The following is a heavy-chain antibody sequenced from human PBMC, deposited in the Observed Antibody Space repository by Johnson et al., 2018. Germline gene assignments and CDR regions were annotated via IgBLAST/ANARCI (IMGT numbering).Heavy chain of an antibody. J-gene: IGHJ3*02. CDR3: ERDHLLTNYDYVWGISSVFDI. D-gene: IGHD3-16*01. V-gene: IGHV3-30*03. CDR2: ISYDGSNK. CDR1: GFTFSSYG. Sequence: QVQLVQSGGGVVQPGRSLRLSCAASGFTFSSYGMHWVRQAPGKGLEWVAVISYDGSNKYYADSVKGRFTISRDNSKNTLYLQMNSLRAEDTAVYYCERDHLLTNYDYVWGISSVFDIWGQGTMVTVSS.